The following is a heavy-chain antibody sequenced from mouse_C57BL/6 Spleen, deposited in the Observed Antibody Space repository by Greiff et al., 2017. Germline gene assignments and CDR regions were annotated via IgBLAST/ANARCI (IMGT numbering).Heavy chain of an antibody. J-gene: IGHJ2*01. Sequence: QVQLQQPGAELVKPGASVKMSCKASGYTFTSYWITWVKQRPGQGLEWIGDIYPGSGSTNYNEKFKSKATLTVDTSSSTAYMPLSSLTTLGSAVYYSAKGYFDDWGTGATLTVSS. V-gene: IGHV1-55*01. CDR2: IYPGSGST. CDR1: GYTFTSYW. CDR3: AKGYFDD.